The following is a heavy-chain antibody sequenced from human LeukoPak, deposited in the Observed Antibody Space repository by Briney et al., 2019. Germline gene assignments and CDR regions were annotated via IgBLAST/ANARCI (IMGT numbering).Heavy chain of an antibody. J-gene: IGHJ4*02. V-gene: IGHV1-46*01. CDR1: GYTFTSYY. D-gene: IGHD1-26*01. CDR2: INPSGGST. Sequence: VASVKVSCKASGYTFTSYYMHWVRQAPGQGLEWMGIINPSGGSTSYAQKFQGRVTMTRDTSTSTVYMELSSLRSEDTAVYYCARDVGQNSGSYPLYYWGQGTLVTVSS. CDR3: ARDVGQNSGSYPLYY.